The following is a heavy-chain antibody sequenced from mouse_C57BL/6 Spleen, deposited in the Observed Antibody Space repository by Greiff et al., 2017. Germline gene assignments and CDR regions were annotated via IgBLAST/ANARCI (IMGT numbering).Heavy chain of an antibody. CDR3: ARSRNGYYGYFDV. V-gene: IGHV1-26*01. CDR2: INPNNGGT. Sequence: VQLQQSGPELVKPGASVKISCKASGYTFTDYYMNWVKQSHGKSLEWIGDINPNNGGTSYNQKFKGKATLTVDKSSSTAYMELRSLTSEDSAVYYCARSRNGYYGYFDVWGTGTTVTVYS. J-gene: IGHJ1*03. D-gene: IGHD2-2*01. CDR1: GYTFTDYY.